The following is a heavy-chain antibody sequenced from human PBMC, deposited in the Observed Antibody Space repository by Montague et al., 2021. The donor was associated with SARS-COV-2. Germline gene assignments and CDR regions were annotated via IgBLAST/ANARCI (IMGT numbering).Heavy chain of an antibody. CDR1: GGSINSGGYY. V-gene: IGHV4-31*03. CDR3: ARVHFVSSGWYPDAFDI. CDR2: IYYSGXT. D-gene: IGHD6-19*01. Sequence: TLSLTCTVSGGSINSGGYYWSWIRQHPGKGLEWIGYIYYSGXTXYXXXXKXRLTISVDTSKNQFSLELSSVTAADTAVYYCARVHFVSSGWYPDAFDIWGQGTMVTVSS. J-gene: IGHJ3*02.